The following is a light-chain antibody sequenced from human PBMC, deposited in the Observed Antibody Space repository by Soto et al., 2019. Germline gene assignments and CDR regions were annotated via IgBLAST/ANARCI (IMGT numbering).Light chain of an antibody. CDR3: SSYTTGSTRV. CDR2: EVS. J-gene: IGLJ1*01. CDR1: SSNVGGYYY. V-gene: IGLV2-14*01. Sequence: QSALTQPASVSGSLGQSITISCTGTSSNVGGYYYVSWYQQCPGKAPKLLIFEVSNRPPGVSNRFSGSKFGNTASLTISGLQAEDEADYYCSSYTTGSTRVFGTGTKVTVL.